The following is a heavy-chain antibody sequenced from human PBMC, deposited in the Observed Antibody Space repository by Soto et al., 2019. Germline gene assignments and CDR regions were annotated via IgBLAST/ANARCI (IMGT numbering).Heavy chain of an antibody. Sequence: PSETLSFTCTVSGGSLFGGYCTWIRQPAGGGLEWIGRINSDGHTNYSPSLKSRVTMSVDPSRKHFSLNLTSVTAADTASYFCARARRLENWFDPWGPGIQVTVSS. CDR1: GGSLFGGY. D-gene: IGHD5-12*01. V-gene: IGHV4-4*07. CDR3: ARARRLENWFDP. CDR2: INSDGHT. J-gene: IGHJ5*02.